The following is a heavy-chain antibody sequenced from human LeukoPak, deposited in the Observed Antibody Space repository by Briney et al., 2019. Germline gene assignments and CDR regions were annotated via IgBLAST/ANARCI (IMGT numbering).Heavy chain of an antibody. CDR2: ILYDGSNK. D-gene: IGHD1-26*01. CDR3: ARQNSGSYYDY. Sequence: GGSLRLSCAASRFTFSSYAMHWVRQAPGKGLEWVAFILYDGSNKYYADSVKGRFTISRVNSKNTLYLQMNSLRAEDTAVYYCARQNSGSYYDYWGQGTLVTVSS. CDR1: RFTFSSYA. J-gene: IGHJ4*02. V-gene: IGHV3-30*04.